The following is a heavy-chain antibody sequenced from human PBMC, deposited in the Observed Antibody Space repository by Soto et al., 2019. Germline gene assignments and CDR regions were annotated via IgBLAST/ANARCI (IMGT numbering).Heavy chain of an antibody. D-gene: IGHD3-10*01. CDR3: ARGSVRRIGESEYFQH. CDR1: GFTFSSYA. CDR2: ISYDGSNK. Sequence: QVQLVESGGGVVQPGRSLRLSCAASGFTFSSYAMHWVRQAPGKGLEWVAVISYDGSNKYYADSVKGRFTISRDNSKNTLYLQMNSQRAEDTAVYYCARGSVRRIGESEYFQHWGQGTLVTVSS. J-gene: IGHJ1*01. V-gene: IGHV3-30-3*01.